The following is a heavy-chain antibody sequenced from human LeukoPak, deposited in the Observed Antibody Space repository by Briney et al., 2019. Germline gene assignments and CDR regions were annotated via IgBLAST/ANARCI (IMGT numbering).Heavy chain of an antibody. CDR1: EFTFTNYA. CDR3: AKGSSDYYYDY. V-gene: IGHV3-23*01. J-gene: IGHJ4*02. D-gene: IGHD3-22*01. Sequence: GGSLRLSCAASEFTFTNYAMTWVRQAPGKGLEWVSSITASGGDIFHADSVKGRFTISRDNSKNTLYLQVNSLRAEDTAVYYCAKGSSDYYYDYWGQGTLVTVSA. CDR2: ITASGGDI.